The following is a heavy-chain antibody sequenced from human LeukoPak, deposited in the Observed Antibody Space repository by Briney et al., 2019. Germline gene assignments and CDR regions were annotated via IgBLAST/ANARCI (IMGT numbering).Heavy chain of an antibody. V-gene: IGHV3-43*02. J-gene: IGHJ4*02. CDR2: ISGDGGNT. D-gene: IGHD2-15*01. CDR1: VFTFDDYA. Sequence: GGSLRLSCAASVFTFDDYAIHWVRQAPGKGLEWVSLISGDGGNTYYADSVKGRFTLSRDNSKNSLYLQMNSLRSEDTAFYYCAKDNALGYCSGGSCLYLDYWGQGTLVTVSS. CDR3: AKDNALGYCSGGSCLYLDY.